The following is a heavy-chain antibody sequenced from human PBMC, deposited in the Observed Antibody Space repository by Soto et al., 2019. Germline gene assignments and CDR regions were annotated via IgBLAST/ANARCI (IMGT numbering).Heavy chain of an antibody. J-gene: IGHJ4*02. CDR2: IYYSGST. CDR3: ARENYGSGSYYNPLYYFDY. Sequence: SETLSLTCTVSGGSISSGGYYWSWIRQHPGKGLEWIGYIYYSGSTYYNPSLKSRVTISVDTSKNQFSLKLSSVTAADTAVYYCARENYGSGSYYNPLYYFDYWGQGTLVT. D-gene: IGHD3-10*01. CDR1: GGSISSGGYY. V-gene: IGHV4-31*03.